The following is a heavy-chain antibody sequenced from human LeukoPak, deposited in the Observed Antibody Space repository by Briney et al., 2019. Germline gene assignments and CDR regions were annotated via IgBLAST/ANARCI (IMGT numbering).Heavy chain of an antibody. V-gene: IGHV3-23*01. CDR3: AKAPRGYCSGTTCYPFDY. J-gene: IGHJ4*02. CDR1: GFTFNNYA. CDR2: FTDNGAHT. Sequence: GGSLRLSWAASGFTFNNYAMSWVRRAPGGGMGGVSAFTDNGAHTYYTDSVKGRFTISRDPSKNTLYLQMTGLRAEDTAEYYCAKAPRGYCSGTTCYPFDYWGQGTLVTVSS. D-gene: IGHD2-15*01.